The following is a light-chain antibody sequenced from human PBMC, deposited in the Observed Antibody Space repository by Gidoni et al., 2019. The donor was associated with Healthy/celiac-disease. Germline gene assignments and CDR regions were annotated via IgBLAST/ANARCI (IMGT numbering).Light chain of an antibody. J-gene: IGKJ4*01. Sequence: DIQMTQSPSSLFASVGDRVTITCRASQGISNYLAWYQQKPGKVPKLLISAASTLQSGVPSRFSGSGSGTDFTLTISRLQPEDVATYWCQKYNSAPLTFGGXTKVEIK. V-gene: IGKV1-27*01. CDR1: QGISNY. CDR3: QKYNSAPLT. CDR2: AAS.